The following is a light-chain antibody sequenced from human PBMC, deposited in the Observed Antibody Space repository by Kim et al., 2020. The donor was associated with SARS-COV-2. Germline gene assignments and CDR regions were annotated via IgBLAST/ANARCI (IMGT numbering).Light chain of an antibody. CDR1: NVESKS. CDR3: QVWDSISDHVI. V-gene: IGLV3-21*04. J-gene: IGLJ2*01. CDR2: HDT. Sequence: PGETARITCGGDNVESKSVHWYQQKPGQAPVLVISHDTGRPSGIPERFSGSNAGNMATLTITRVEAGDEADYFCQVWDSISDHVIFGGGTQLTVL.